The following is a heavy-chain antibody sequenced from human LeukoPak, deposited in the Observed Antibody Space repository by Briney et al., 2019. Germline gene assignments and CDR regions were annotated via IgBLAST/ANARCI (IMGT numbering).Heavy chain of an antibody. V-gene: IGHV4-34*01. CDR2: INHSGST. J-gene: IGHJ3*02. Sequence: PSETLSLTCAVYGGSFSGYYWSWIRQPPGKGLEWIGEINHSGSTNYNPSLKSRVTISVDTSKNQFSLKLSSVTAADTAVYYCARAGGDYYDSSGYYPPLEAFDIWGQGTMVTVSS. CDR1: GGSFSGYY. CDR3: ARAGGDYYDSSGYYPPLEAFDI. D-gene: IGHD3-22*01.